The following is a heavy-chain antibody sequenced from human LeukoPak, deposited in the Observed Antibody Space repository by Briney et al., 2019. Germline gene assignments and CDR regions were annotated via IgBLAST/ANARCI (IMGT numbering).Heavy chain of an antibody. CDR2: ICYSGST. CDR1: GGSISSYY. CDR3: ARGSSGWYAPVLYFDY. D-gene: IGHD6-19*01. Sequence: SETLSLTCTVSGGSISSYYWSWIRQPPGKGLEWIGYICYSGSTNYNPSLKSRVTISVDTSKNQFSLKLSSVTAADTAVYYCARGSSGWYAPVLYFDYWGQGTLVSVSS. J-gene: IGHJ4*02. V-gene: IGHV4-59*08.